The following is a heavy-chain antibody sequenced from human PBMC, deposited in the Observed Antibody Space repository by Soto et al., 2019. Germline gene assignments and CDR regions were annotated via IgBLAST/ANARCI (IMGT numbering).Heavy chain of an antibody. D-gene: IGHD4-17*01. J-gene: IGHJ4*02. V-gene: IGHV3-23*01. CDR2: ITDNGGST. CDR3: AKERATTTAFDY. CDR1: GFTFSRDG. Sequence: GGSLRLSCAASGFTFSRDGMSWVRQAPGKGLEWVSLITDNGGSTYYADSVKGRFTISRDNTKNTLFLQMNSLRAEDTAVYYCAKERATTTAFDYWGQGALVTVYS.